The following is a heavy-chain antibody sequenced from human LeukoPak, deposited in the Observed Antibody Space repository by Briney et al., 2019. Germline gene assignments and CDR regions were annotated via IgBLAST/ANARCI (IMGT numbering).Heavy chain of an antibody. V-gene: IGHV4-59*08. D-gene: IGHD2-15*01. CDR2: IYYRGGT. CDR1: GDSMSRNY. CDR3: ASLGYCSGGSCIGGWFDP. Sequence: SETLSLTCTVSGDSMSRNYWSWIRQSPGKGLEWIGYIYYRGGTNYNPSLRGRVTLSVDTSKNQFSLKLSSVTAADTAVYYCASLGYCSGGSCIGGWFDPWGQGTLVTVSS. J-gene: IGHJ5*02.